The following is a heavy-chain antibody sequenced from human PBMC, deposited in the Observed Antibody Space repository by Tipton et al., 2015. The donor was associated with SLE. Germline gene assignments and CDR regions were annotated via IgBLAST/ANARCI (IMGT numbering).Heavy chain of an antibody. CDR2: IYYSGST. D-gene: IGHD3-3*01. V-gene: IGHV4-59*12. CDR3: ARVGVVTPFDY. CDR1: GGSISNYY. Sequence: TLSLTCTVSGGSISNYYWSWIRQPPGKGLEWIGYIYYSGSTNYNPSLKSRVTISVDTSKNQFSLKLSSVTAADTAVYYCARVGVVTPFDYWGQGTLVTVSS. J-gene: IGHJ4*02.